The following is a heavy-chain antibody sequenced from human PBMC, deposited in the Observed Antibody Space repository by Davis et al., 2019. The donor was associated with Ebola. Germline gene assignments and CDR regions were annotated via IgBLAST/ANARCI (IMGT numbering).Heavy chain of an antibody. D-gene: IGHD3-16*01. CDR1: GYTFTSYA. J-gene: IGHJ6*04. V-gene: IGHV1-3*01. CDR2: INAGNGNT. CDR3: ARDMGYSARYYAMDV. Sequence: ASVKVSCKASGYTFTSYAMHWVRQAPGQRLEWMGWINAGNGNTKYSQKFQGRVTITADKSTSTAYMELGSLRSEDTAVYYCARDMGYSARYYAMDVWGKGTTVTVSS.